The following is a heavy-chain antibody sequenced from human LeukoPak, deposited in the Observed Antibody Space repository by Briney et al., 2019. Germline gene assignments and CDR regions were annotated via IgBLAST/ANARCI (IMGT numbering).Heavy chain of an antibody. CDR3: ATDTFGQNDC. J-gene: IGHJ4*02. CDR1: GFTFSRYW. CDR2: IKTDGSTT. D-gene: IGHD3-16*01. V-gene: IGHV3-74*01. Sequence: GGSLRLSCAASGFTFSRYWMHWVRQAPGKGLVWLSNIKTDGSTTNYADSVKGRFTLSRDNAKNTLYLQMNGLRAEDTAVYYCATDTFGQNDCWGQGTLVTVSS.